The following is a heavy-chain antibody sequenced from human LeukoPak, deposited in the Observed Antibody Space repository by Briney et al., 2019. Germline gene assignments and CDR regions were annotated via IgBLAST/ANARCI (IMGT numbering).Heavy chain of an antibody. Sequence: SGGSLGLSCTASGFTFGDYAMSWVRQAPGKGLEWVGFIRSKAYGGTTEYAASVKGRFTISRDDSKSIAYLQMNSLKTEDTAVYYCTRAFQQLTVFDSWGQGTLVTVSS. CDR2: IRSKAYGGTT. J-gene: IGHJ4*02. V-gene: IGHV3-49*04. D-gene: IGHD6-13*01. CDR1: GFTFGDYA. CDR3: TRAFQQLTVFDS.